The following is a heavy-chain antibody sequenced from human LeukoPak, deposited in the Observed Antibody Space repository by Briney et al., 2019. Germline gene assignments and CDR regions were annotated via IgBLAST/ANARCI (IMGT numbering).Heavy chain of an antibody. CDR2: ISYDGSNK. Sequence: GGSLRLSCAASGFTFSSYAMPWVRQAPGKGLEWVAVISYDGSNKYYADSVKGRFTISRDNSKNTLYLQMNSLRSDDTAVYYCAREDNWNYQLMGFDPWGQGTLVTVSS. V-gene: IGHV3-30-3*01. CDR1: GFTFSSYA. CDR3: AREDNWNYQLMGFDP. D-gene: IGHD1-7*01. J-gene: IGHJ5*02.